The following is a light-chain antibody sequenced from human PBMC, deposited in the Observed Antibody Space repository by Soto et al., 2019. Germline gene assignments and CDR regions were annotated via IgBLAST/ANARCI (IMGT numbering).Light chain of an antibody. CDR3: QQYNNWPHP. Sequence: EVVMAQSPATLSVSPGERGTLSCRASQSVSNNLAWYQQKPGQAPRRLIYGASTRATGIPARISGSGSGTEFTLTISSLQSEDFAVYYCQQYNNWPHPFGQGTKVDIK. V-gene: IGKV3-15*01. CDR2: GAS. J-gene: IGKJ2*01. CDR1: QSVSNN.